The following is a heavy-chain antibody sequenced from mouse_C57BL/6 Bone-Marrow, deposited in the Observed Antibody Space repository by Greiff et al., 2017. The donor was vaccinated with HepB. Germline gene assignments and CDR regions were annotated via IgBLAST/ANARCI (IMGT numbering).Heavy chain of an antibody. CDR3: TRKYDYQAWFAY. V-gene: IGHV1-15*01. CDR1: GYTFTDYE. Sequence: QVQLKESGAELVRPGASVTLSCKASGYTFTDYEMHWVKQTPVHGLEWIGAIDPETGGTAYNQKFKGKAILTADKSSSTAYMELRSLTSEDSAVYYSTRKYDYQAWFAYWGQGTLVTVSA. J-gene: IGHJ3*01. D-gene: IGHD2-4*01. CDR2: IDPETGGT.